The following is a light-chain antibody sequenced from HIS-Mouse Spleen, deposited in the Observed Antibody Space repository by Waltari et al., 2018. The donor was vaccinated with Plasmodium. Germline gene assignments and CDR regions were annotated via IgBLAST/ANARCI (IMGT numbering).Light chain of an antibody. CDR1: SLRSYY. CDR3: NSRDSSGNHLV. J-gene: IGLJ3*02. V-gene: IGLV3-19*01. CDR2: GKH. Sequence: SSELTQDPAVSVALGQTVRITCQGDSLRSYYASWYQQKPGQAPVLGIYGKHNRPSGIPDRFSGSSSGNTASLTITWAQAEDEADYYCNSRDSSGNHLVFGGGTKLTVL.